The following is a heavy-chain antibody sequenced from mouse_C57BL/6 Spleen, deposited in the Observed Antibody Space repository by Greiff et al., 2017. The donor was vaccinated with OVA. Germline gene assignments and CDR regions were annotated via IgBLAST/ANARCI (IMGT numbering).Heavy chain of an antibody. CDR3: ANTVVAFYWYFDV. D-gene: IGHD1-1*01. Sequence: VQLQQPGTELVKPGASVKLSCKASGYTFTSYWMHWVKQRPGQGLEWIGNINPSNGGTNYNEKFKSKATLTVDKSSSTAYMQLSSLTSEDSAVYYCANTVVAFYWYFDVGGTGTTVTVSS. CDR2: INPSNGGT. V-gene: IGHV1-53*01. J-gene: IGHJ1*03. CDR1: GYTFTSYW.